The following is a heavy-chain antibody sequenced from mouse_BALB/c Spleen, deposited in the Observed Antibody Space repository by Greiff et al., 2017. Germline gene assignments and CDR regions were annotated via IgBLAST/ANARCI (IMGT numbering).Heavy chain of an antibody. CDR1: GFTFSDYY. CDR3: ARGSTATGFAY. V-gene: IGHV5-4*02. J-gene: IGHJ3*01. D-gene: IGHD1-2*01. Sequence: EVQLVESGGGLVKPGGSLKLSCAASGFTFSDYYMYWVRQTPEKRLEWVATISDGGSYTYYPDSVKGRFTISRDNAKNNLYLQMSSLKSEDTAMYYCARGSTATGFAYWGQGTLVTVSA. CDR2: ISDGGSYT.